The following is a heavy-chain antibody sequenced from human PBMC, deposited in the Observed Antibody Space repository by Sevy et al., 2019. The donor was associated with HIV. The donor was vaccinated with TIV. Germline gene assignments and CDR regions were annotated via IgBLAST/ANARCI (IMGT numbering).Heavy chain of an antibody. V-gene: IGHV3-21*01. CDR1: GFTFSSYS. D-gene: IGHD3-10*01. Sequence: GESLKISCAASGFTFSSYSMNWVRQAPGKGLEWVSSISSSSSYIYYADSVKGRFTISRDNAKNSLYLQMNSLRAEDTAVYYCARDGGGSGNAFDIWGQGTMVTVSS. CDR3: ARDGGGSGNAFDI. J-gene: IGHJ3*02. CDR2: ISSSSSYI.